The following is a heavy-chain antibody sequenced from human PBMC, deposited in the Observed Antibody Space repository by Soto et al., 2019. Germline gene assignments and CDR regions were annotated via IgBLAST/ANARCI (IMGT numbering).Heavy chain of an antibody. V-gene: IGHV4-34*01. CDR3: ASLDNWFDP. Sequence: SETLSLTCAVYGGSFSGYYWSWIRQPPGKGLEWIGEVNHSGSTNYNPSLKSRVTISVDTSKNQFSLKLSSVTAADTAVYYCASLDNWFDPWGQGTLVTVS. CDR1: GGSFSGYY. CDR2: VNHSGST. J-gene: IGHJ5*02.